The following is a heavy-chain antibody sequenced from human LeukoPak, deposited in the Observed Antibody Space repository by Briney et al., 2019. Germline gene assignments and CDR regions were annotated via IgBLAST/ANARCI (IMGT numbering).Heavy chain of an antibody. J-gene: IGHJ4*02. CDR3: ARVPYLSFGEAYFDY. D-gene: IGHD3-10*01. CDR1: GFTFSNYE. V-gene: IGHV3-48*03. CDR2: ISSSGTTI. Sequence: GGSLRLSCAASGFTFSNYEMNWVRQAPGKGLEWVSYISSSGTTIYYADSVKGRFTISRDYAKKSLYLQMNSLRAEDTAVYYCARVPYLSFGEAYFDYWGQGTLVTVSS.